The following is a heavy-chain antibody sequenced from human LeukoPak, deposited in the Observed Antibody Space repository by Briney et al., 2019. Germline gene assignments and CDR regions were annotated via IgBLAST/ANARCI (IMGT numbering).Heavy chain of an antibody. D-gene: IGHD2-15*01. J-gene: IGHJ4*02. CDR3: AKDIGMGYCSGGSCYYGGVDY. CDR2: ISWNSGSI. CDR1: GFTFDDYA. Sequence: PGGSLRLSCAASGFTFDDYAMHWVRQAPGKGLEWVSGISWNSGSIGYAESVKGRFTISRDNAKNSLYLQMNSLRAEDTALYYCAKDIGMGYCSGGSCYYGGVDYWGQGTLVTVSS. V-gene: IGHV3-9*01.